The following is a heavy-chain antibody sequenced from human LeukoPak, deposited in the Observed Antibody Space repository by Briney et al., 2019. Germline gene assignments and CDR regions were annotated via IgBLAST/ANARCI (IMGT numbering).Heavy chain of an antibody. Sequence: SETLSLTCTVSGGSISSSSYYWGWIRQPPGKGLEWIGSIYYSGSTYYNPSLKSRVTISVDTSKNQFSLKLSSVTAADTAVYYCARPRANYYDSSGTYCDYWGQGTLVTVSS. V-gene: IGHV4-39*01. J-gene: IGHJ4*02. CDR3: ARPRANYYDSSGTYCDY. D-gene: IGHD3-22*01. CDR2: IYYSGST. CDR1: GGSISSSSYY.